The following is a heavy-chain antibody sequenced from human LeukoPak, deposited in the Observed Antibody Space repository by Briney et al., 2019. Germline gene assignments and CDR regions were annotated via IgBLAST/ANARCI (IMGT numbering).Heavy chain of an antibody. CDR3: ARVKTIFGVVTRFDP. V-gene: IGHV1-8*01. Sequence: SVKVSCKASGYTFTSYDINWVRQATGQGLEWMGWMNPNSGNTGYAQKFQGRVTMTRNTSISTAYMELSSLRSEDTAVYYCARVKTIFGVVTRFDPWGQGTLVTVSS. CDR1: GYTFTSYD. D-gene: IGHD3-3*01. J-gene: IGHJ5*02. CDR2: MNPNSGNT.